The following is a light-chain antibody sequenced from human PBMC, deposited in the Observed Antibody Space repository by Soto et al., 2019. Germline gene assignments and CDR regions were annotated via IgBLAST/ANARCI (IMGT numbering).Light chain of an antibody. V-gene: IGKV1-5*01. CDR3: QHYNTYPWT. CDR1: QTISSW. J-gene: IGKJ1*01. CDR2: DAS. Sequence: IQMTQSPSTLSGSVGDRVTITCRASQTISSWLAWYQQKPGKAPKLLIYDASSLESGVPSRFSGSGSGKEFTLTISSLQHDDFATYYCQHYNTYPWTFGQGTKVDI.